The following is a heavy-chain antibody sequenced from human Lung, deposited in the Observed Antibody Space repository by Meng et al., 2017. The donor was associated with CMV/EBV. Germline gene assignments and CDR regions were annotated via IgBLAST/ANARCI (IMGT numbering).Heavy chain of an antibody. V-gene: IGHV7-4-1*02. CDR3: ARGGPYPDSSDFHWYFDH. CDR2: INTHTGNP. CDR1: GYTFINYA. Sequence: QGQLVNSGLYWRKPGASVKVSCKASGYTFINYAINWVRQAPGQGLEWMGWINTHTGNPTYGQGFTGRFVLSSDTSVSTANLQISSLRAEDTAVYYCARGGPYPDSSDFHWYFDHWGRGTLVTVSS. J-gene: IGHJ2*01. D-gene: IGHD3-22*01.